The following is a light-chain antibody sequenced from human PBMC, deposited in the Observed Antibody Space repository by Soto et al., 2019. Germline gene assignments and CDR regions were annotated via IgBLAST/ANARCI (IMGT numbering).Light chain of an antibody. Sequence: EIVLTQSPGTLSLSPGERATLSCRASQSVRNSYLAWYQQKPGQAPRLLIYGASSRAAGIPDRFSASGSGTDFTLTISRLEPEDFAVYYCQQYNNWPAITFGQGTRLEIK. V-gene: IGKV3-20*01. J-gene: IGKJ5*01. CDR1: QSVRNSY. CDR2: GAS. CDR3: QQYNNWPAIT.